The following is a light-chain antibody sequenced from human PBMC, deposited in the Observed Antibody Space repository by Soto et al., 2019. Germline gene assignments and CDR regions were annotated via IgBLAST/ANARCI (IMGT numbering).Light chain of an antibody. CDR2: AAS. Sequence: DIQMTQSPSSLSASVGDRVTITCRASQSISSYLNWYQQKPGKAPKLLIYAASSLQSGVPSRFSGSGSGTDFTLTISSLQPEDFATYYWQQCYNTPLTFGQGTKLEIK. V-gene: IGKV1-39*01. CDR3: QQCYNTPLT. J-gene: IGKJ2*01. CDR1: QSISSY.